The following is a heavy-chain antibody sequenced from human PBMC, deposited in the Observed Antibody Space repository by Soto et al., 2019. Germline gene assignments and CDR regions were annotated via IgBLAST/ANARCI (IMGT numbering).Heavy chain of an antibody. CDR2: VSGSGARK. CDR1: GFTFSSYT. J-gene: IGHJ3*02. D-gene: IGHD3-22*01. Sequence: EVELLESGGTLVEPGGSLKLSCAASGFTFSSYTMNWVRQSPGKGLEWLSGVSGSGARKYYADSVKGRFTISRDNSNNTLFLQMNSLRAEDTAVYYCAITRLYDSTGYHRDGFDIWGQGTMVTVSS. V-gene: IGHV3-23*01. CDR3: AITRLYDSTGYHRDGFDI.